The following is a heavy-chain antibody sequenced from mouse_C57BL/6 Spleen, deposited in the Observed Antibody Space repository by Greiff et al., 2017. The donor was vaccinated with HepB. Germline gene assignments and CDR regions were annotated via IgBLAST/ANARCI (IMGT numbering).Heavy chain of an antibody. CDR2: IYPGDGDT. J-gene: IGHJ4*01. CDR3: ERHYREAMDY. D-gene: IGHD1-2*01. CDR1: GYAFSSYW. V-gene: IGHV1-80*01. Sequence: QVQLKESGAELVKPGASVKISCKASGYAFSSYWMNWVKQRPGKGLEWIGQIYPGDGDTNYNGKFKGKATLTADKSSSTAYMQLSSLTSEDSAVYFCERHYREAMDYWGQGTSVTVSS.